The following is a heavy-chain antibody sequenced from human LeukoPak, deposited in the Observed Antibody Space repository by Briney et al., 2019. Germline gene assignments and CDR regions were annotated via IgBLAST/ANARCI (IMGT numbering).Heavy chain of an antibody. CDR2: INPSGGST. CDR3: ARNDATGTMDY. CDR1: GYTFTSYY. J-gene: IGHJ4*02. D-gene: IGHD4-17*01. Sequence: ASVKVSCKASGYTFTSYYMHWVRQAPGRGLERMGIINPSGGSTSYAQKFQGRVTMTRDTSTSTVYMELSSLRSEDTAVYYCARNDATGTMDYWGQRTLVTVSS. V-gene: IGHV1-46*01.